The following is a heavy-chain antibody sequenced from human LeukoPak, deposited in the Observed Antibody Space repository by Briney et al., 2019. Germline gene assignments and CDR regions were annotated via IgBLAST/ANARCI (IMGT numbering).Heavy chain of an antibody. J-gene: IGHJ4*02. CDR1: GFTFSSYA. Sequence: GGSLRLSCAASGFTFSSYAMHWVRQAPDKGLEWVTVISYDGINKYYADSVKGRFTISRDNSKNTVYLQMNSLRGEDTAVYYCARGRNVDTSMVNDYWGQGTLVTVSS. V-gene: IGHV3-30*04. CDR3: ARGRNVDTSMVNDY. CDR2: ISYDGINK. D-gene: IGHD5-18*01.